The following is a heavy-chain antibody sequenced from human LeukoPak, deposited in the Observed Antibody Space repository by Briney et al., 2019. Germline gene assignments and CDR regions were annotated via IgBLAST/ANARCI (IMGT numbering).Heavy chain of an antibody. CDR1: GYTFTGYY. CDR2: INPNSGGT. D-gene: IGHD1-7*01. J-gene: IGHJ4*02. Sequence: WASVKVSCKASGYTFTGYYMHWVRQAPGQGLEWMGWINPNSGGTNYAQKFQGRVTMTRDTSISTAYMERSRLRSDDTAVYYCARSPTGTRPSQVDYGGQGTLVTVSS. V-gene: IGHV1-2*02. CDR3: ARSPTGTRPSQVDY.